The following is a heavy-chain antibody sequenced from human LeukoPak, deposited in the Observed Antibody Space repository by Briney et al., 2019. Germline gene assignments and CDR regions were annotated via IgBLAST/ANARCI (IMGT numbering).Heavy chain of an antibody. J-gene: IGHJ4*02. CDR2: IYYSGST. D-gene: IGHD3-3*01. CDR3: AGVSPLYDFWSGQPDL. V-gene: IGHV4-59*01. CDR1: GGSISSYY. Sequence: KPSETLSLTCTVSGGSISSYYWSWIRQPPGKGLEWIGYIYYSGSTNYNPSLKSRVTISVDTSKNQFSLKLSSVTAADTAVYYCAGVSPLYDFWSGQPDLWGQGTLVTVSS.